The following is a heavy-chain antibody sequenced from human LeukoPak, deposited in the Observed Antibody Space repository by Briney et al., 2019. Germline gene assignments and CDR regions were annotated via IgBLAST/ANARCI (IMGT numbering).Heavy chain of an antibody. D-gene: IGHD2-2*01. Sequence: PQASVKVSCTASGGTFSSYAISWVRQAPGQGLEWMGWISAYNGNTNYAQKLQGRVTMTTDTSTSTAYMELRSLRSDDTAVYYCARGYPAAIDYWGQGTLVTVSS. CDR3: ARGYPAAIDY. J-gene: IGHJ4*02. V-gene: IGHV1-18*01. CDR2: ISAYNGNT. CDR1: GGTFSSYA.